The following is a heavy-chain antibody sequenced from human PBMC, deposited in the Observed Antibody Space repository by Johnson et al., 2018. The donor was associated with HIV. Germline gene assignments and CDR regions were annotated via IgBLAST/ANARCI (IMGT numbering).Heavy chain of an antibody. CDR2: IYSGGST. CDR3: ARVDSSGYLSLDAFDI. J-gene: IGHJ3*02. CDR1: GFTVSSNY. V-gene: IGHV3-53*01. Sequence: EVQLVESGGGLIQPGGSLRLSCAASGFTVSSNYMSWVRQAPGKGLEWVSVIYSGGSTYYADSVKGRFTISRDKSKNTLYLQMNRLRAEDTAVYYCARVDSSGYLSLDAFDIWGQGTMVTVSS. D-gene: IGHD3-22*01.